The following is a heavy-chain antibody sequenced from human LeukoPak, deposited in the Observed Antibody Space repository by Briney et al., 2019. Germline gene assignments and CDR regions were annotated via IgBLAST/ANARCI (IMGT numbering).Heavy chain of an antibody. Sequence: ASVKVSCKASGYTFTCYYMHWVRQAPGQGLEWMGWINPNSGGTNYAQKFQGRVTMTRDTSISTAYMELSRLRSDDTAVYYCARRIGYVWGSYRSPVFDYWGQGTLVTVSS. J-gene: IGHJ4*02. CDR3: ARRIGYVWGSYRSPVFDY. D-gene: IGHD3-16*02. CDR2: INPNSGGT. CDR1: GYTFTCYY. V-gene: IGHV1-2*02.